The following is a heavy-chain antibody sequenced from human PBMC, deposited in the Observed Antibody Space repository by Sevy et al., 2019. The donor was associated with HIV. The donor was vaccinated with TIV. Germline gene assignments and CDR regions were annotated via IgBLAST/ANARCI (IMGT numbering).Heavy chain of an antibody. V-gene: IGHV3-7*01. J-gene: IGHJ6*02. Sequence: GGSLRLSCAASGFTFSSYWMSWVRQAPGKGLEWVANIKQDGSEKYYVDSVKGRFTISRDNAKNSLYLQMNSLRAEDTAVYYCAREGFLYGSAMLYYYYGMDVWGQGTTVTVSS. D-gene: IGHD3-10*01. CDR3: AREGFLYGSAMLYYYYGMDV. CDR1: GFTFSSYW. CDR2: IKQDGSEK.